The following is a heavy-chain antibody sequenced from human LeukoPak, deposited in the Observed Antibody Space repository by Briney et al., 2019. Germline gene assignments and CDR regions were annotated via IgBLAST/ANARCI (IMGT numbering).Heavy chain of an antibody. J-gene: IGHJ6*02. CDR2: ISAYNGNT. Sequence: GASVKVSCKASGYTFTSYGISWVRQAPGQGLEWMGWISAYNGNTNYAQKLQGRVTMTTDTSTSTAYMELRSLRSDDTAVYYCARDLTTVTTWYYYYYGMDVWGQGTTVTVSS. V-gene: IGHV1-18*01. CDR1: GYTFTSYG. D-gene: IGHD4-17*01. CDR3: ARDLTTVTTWYYYYYGMDV.